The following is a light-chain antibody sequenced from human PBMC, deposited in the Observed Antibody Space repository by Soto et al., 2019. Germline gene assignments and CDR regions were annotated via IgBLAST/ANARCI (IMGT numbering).Light chain of an antibody. J-gene: IGLJ1*01. CDR1: SGDVGGYNY. CDR3: TSYTSSDTLV. CDR2: EVS. Sequence: QSLLTHPASLSGSPGQSITIFCTGTSGDVGGYNYVSWYQHHPGRAPKILIYEVSSRPSWISNRFAGAKSGNAATLPMSGLQTEDEADYYCTSYTSSDTLVFGTGTKVTGL. V-gene: IGLV2-14*01.